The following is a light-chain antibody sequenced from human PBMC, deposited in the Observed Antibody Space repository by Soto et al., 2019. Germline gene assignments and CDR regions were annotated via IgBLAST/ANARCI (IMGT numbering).Light chain of an antibody. J-gene: IGKJ1*01. CDR2: GAS. Sequence: EVGLTQSPGSLSFSPGARATLSCRASQSVSSSYLAWYQQKPGQAPRLLIYGASSRATGIPDRFSGSGSGTDFTLTISRLEPEDFAVYYCQQYGSSPRTFGQVTKV. CDR1: QSVSSSY. CDR3: QQYGSSPRT. V-gene: IGKV3-20*01.